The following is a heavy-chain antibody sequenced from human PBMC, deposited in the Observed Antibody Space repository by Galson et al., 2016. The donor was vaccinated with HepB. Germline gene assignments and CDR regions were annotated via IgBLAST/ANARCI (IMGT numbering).Heavy chain of an antibody. V-gene: IGHV1-46*01. CDR1: GYTFTSYY. J-gene: IGHJ6*02. D-gene: IGHD3-22*01. CDR2: INPSGGST. CDR3: ARVQYYYDTTRRVYYYYGMDV. Sequence: SVKVSCKASGYTFTSYYMHWVRQAPGQGLEWMGIINPSGGSTSYAQKFQGRVTMTRDTSTSKVYMELSSLRSEDTAVYYCARVQYYYDTTRRVYYYYGMDVWGQGTTVTVSS.